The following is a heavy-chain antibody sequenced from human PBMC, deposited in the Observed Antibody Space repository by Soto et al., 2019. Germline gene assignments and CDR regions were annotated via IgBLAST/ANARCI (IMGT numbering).Heavy chain of an antibody. Sequence: GGSLRLSCAASGFTFDDYTMHWVRQAPGKGLEWVSLISWDGGSTYYADSVKGRFTISRDNSKNSLYLQMNSLRAEDTAVYYCAKDRSGSYPYYFDYWGQGTLVTVSS. J-gene: IGHJ4*02. D-gene: IGHD1-26*01. CDR1: GFTFDDYT. CDR3: AKDRSGSYPYYFDY. CDR2: ISWDGGST. V-gene: IGHV3-43*01.